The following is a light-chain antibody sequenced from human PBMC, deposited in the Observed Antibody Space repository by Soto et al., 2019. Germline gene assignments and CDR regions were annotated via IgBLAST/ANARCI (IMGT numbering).Light chain of an antibody. CDR1: QGIGSS. CDR2: GAS. V-gene: IGKV1-8*01. J-gene: IGKJ3*01. Sequence: AIRMTQSPTSFSASTGDRVTITCRASQGIGSSLAWYQQKPGKAPKLLIFGASTLQSGVPSRFSGSGSGTDFTLTISCLQSEDFATYFCQQYYDYPLTFGPGTKVDIK. CDR3: QQYYDYPLT.